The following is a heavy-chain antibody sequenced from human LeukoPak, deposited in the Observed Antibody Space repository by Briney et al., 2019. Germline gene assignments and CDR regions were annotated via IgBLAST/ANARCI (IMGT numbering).Heavy chain of an antibody. J-gene: IGHJ5*01. D-gene: IGHD7-27*01. CDR3: AKSPGDIPPDFDRWFDS. CDR2: ISGSGDTT. Sequence: GGSLRLSCAASGFSLSNYVMSWVRQAPGKGLECVSGISGSGDTTYNADSVKGRFTISRDNSKNILYLQMNSLRAEDTALYYCAKSPGDIPPDFDRWFDSWGQGTLVTVSS. CDR1: GFSLSNYV. V-gene: IGHV3-23*01.